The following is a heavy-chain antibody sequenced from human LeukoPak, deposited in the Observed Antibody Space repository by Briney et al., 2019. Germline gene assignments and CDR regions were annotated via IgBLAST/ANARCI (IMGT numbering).Heavy chain of an antibody. V-gene: IGHV3-23*01. D-gene: IGHD5-12*01. CDR2: IGGSGGST. CDR1: GFTLNNYA. CDR3: AKHQRGGYDSPSHY. J-gene: IGHJ4*02. Sequence: GGSLRLSCAASGFTLNNYAMNWVRQAPGKGLEWVSSIGGSGGSTYYADSVKGRFTISRDTSKNTLYLQMNSLRAEDTAMYYCAKHQRGGYDSPSHYWGQGTLVTVSS.